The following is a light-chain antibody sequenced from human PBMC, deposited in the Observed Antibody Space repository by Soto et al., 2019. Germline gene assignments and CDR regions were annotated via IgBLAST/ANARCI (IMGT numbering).Light chain of an antibody. Sequence: IQMTQSPSSLSASVGDRVTITCRASQGISNELGWYQQRPGKATKVLIYGASNLQSGVPSRFSGSASGTDFTLTISSLQPEDFATYYCLQDYTYPWTFGQGTKVDIK. V-gene: IGKV1-6*01. CDR2: GAS. J-gene: IGKJ1*01. CDR1: QGISNE. CDR3: LQDYTYPWT.